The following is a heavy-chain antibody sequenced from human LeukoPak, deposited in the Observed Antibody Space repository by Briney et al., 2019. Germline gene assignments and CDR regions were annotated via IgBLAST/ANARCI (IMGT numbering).Heavy chain of an antibody. Sequence: EASVKVSCKASGYTFTSYAMHWVRQAPGQRLEWMGWINAGNGNTKYSQKFQGRVTITRDTSASTAYMELSSLRSEDTAVYYCARGSSGGYYYYGMDVWGKGTTVTVSS. CDR2: INAGNGNT. J-gene: IGHJ6*04. CDR3: ARGSSGGYYYYGMDV. D-gene: IGHD5-12*01. CDR1: GYTFTSYA. V-gene: IGHV1-3*01.